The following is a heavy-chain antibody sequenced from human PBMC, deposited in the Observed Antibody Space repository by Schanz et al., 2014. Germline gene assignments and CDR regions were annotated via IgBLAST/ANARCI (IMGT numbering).Heavy chain of an antibody. CDR3: ARGHRPNGITVAARGFDP. CDR2: IYHSGST. J-gene: IGHJ5*02. V-gene: IGHV4-4*02. D-gene: IGHD6-19*01. CDR1: GASISSSNW. Sequence: QVQLQESGPGLVKPSGTLSLTCAVSGASISSSNWWSWVRQPPGKGLERIGEIYHSGSTNYNPSLKSRVTISVDKPKKQYSLKVTSMTAADTAVYYCARGHRPNGITVAARGFDPWGQGTLVTVSS.